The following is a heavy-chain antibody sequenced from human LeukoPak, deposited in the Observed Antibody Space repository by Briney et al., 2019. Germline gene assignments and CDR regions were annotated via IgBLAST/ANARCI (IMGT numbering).Heavy chain of an antibody. CDR3: ARDVTEGDHTDDYYGMDV. CDR2: IWYDGSNK. Sequence: PGGSLRLSCVGSGFTFRRYGMHWVRQAPGKGLEWVAVIWYDGSNKYYADSVKGRFTISRDNSKNTLYLQMNSLRAEDTAVYYCARDVTEGDHTDDYYGMDVWGQGTTVTVSS. J-gene: IGHJ6*02. CDR1: GFTFRRYG. D-gene: IGHD5-18*01. V-gene: IGHV3-30*19.